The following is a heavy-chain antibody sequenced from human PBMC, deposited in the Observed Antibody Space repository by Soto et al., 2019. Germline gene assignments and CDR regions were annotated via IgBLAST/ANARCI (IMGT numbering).Heavy chain of an antibody. CDR3: AHRGSRIFGALDY. CDR2: IYWNDDK. CDR1: GGSISSRDYY. Sequence: TLSLTCTVSGGSISSRDYYWTWIRQPPGKALEWLALIYWNDDKRYSPSLKSRLTITKDTSKNQVVLTMTNMDPVDTATYYCAHRGSRIFGALDYWGQGTLVTVSS. V-gene: IGHV2-5*01. J-gene: IGHJ4*02. D-gene: IGHD3-3*01.